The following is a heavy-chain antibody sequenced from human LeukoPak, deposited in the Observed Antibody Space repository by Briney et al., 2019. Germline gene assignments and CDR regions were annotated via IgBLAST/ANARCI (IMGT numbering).Heavy chain of an antibody. CDR1: GLTFSSYA. Sequence: PGGSLRLSCAASGLTFSSYAMSWVRQAPGKGLEWVSAISGSGGSTYYADSVKGRFPISRDNSKNTLYLQMNSLRAEDTAVYYCAKPQRSGWYNWFDPWGQGTLVTVSS. V-gene: IGHV3-23*01. CDR3: AKPQRSGWYNWFDP. CDR2: ISGSGGST. D-gene: IGHD6-19*01. J-gene: IGHJ5*02.